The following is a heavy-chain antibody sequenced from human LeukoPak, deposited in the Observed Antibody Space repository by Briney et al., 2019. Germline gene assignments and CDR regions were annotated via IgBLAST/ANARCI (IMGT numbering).Heavy chain of an antibody. J-gene: IGHJ4*02. CDR2: ISVNSDHK. CDR1: GFTFSSYT. CDR3: AKVSSVAADY. Sequence: GGSLRLSCAASGFTFSSYTMNWVRQAPGKGLEWVASISVNSDHKPYADSVKGRFTISRDNAKNSLYLQMNSLRAEDTAVYYCAKVSSVAADYWGQGTLVTVSS. D-gene: IGHD4-23*01. V-gene: IGHV3-21*01.